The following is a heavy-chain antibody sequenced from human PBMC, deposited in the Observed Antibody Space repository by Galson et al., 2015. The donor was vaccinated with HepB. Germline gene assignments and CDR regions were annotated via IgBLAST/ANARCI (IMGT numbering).Heavy chain of an antibody. J-gene: IGHJ4*02. V-gene: IGHV4-59*08. CDR1: NYY. CDR2: IYFNGGT. CDR3: ARLSGDFDWFPLDS. Sequence: NYYWSWIRQPPGKELQWIGYIYFNGGTKYTPSLKSRVTMSLDFSKNQFSLKLTAVTAADTAVYYCARLSGDFDWFPLDSWGQGTLVTVSS. D-gene: IGHD3-9*01.